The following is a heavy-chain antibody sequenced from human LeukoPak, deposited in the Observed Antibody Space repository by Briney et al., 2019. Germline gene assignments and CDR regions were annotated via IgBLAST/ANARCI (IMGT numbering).Heavy chain of an antibody. Sequence: PGGSLRLSCAASGFTFSSYWMSWVRQAPGKGLEWVANIKQDGSEKYYVDSVKGRSTISRDNAKNSLYLQMNSLRAEDTAVYYCARDTAYQLPTRFDPWGQGTPVTVSS. J-gene: IGHJ5*02. CDR3: ARDTAYQLPTRFDP. CDR2: IKQDGSEK. V-gene: IGHV3-7*01. D-gene: IGHD2-2*01. CDR1: GFTFSSYW.